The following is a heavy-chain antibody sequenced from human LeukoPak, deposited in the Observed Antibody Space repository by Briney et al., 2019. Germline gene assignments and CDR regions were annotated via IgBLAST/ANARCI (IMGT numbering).Heavy chain of an antibody. V-gene: IGHV3-23*01. CDR1: GFSFSFYA. Sequence: GGSLRLSCAASGFSFSFYAMSWVRQTPGTGLEWVAGIRDSGEAAFYRDSVKGRFTISRDNSKNTLYLQMNSLRAEDTAVYYCAKERIVVDLFYGMDVWGQGTTVTVSS. CDR2: IRDSGEAA. D-gene: IGHD2-21*01. CDR3: AKERIVVDLFYGMDV. J-gene: IGHJ6*02.